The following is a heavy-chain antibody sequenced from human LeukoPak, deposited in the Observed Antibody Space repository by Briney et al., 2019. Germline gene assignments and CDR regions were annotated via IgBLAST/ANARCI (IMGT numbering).Heavy chain of an antibody. Sequence: PSETLSLICAVSGLSMSSSNWWSSGRQPPGKGLECIWEIYYSGSNNYNPALTRRVTISVDKSNTQFSLKLSSVTAADTAVYYCARGGSYWGWNWFDPWGQGTLVTVSS. V-gene: IGHV4-4*02. D-gene: IGHD1-26*01. CDR1: GLSMSSSNW. CDR3: ARGGSYWGWNWFDP. CDR2: IYYSGSN. J-gene: IGHJ5*02.